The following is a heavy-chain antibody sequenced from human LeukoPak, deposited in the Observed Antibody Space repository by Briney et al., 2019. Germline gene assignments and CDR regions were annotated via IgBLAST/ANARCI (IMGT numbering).Heavy chain of an antibody. D-gene: IGHD2-2*01. CDR3: ARESGFCSSTSCYRPEDY. V-gene: IGHV3-74*01. Sequence: GGSLRLSCAASEFTFSSYWMHWVRQGPGKGLVWVSRINTDGSSTRHADSVKGRFTISRDNAKNTLYLQMNSLRAEDTAVYYCARESGFCSSTSCYRPEDYWGQGTLVTVSS. CDR1: EFTFSSYW. J-gene: IGHJ4*02. CDR2: INTDGSST.